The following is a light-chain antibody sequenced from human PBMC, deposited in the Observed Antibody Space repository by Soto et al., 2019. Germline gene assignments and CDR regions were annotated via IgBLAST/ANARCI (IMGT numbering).Light chain of an antibody. CDR1: QSVSRY. CDR2: GAS. V-gene: IGKV3-20*01. Sequence: VLTQSPGTLSLSPGERDTLSCRASQSVSRYLVWYQQKPGQAPRLLIYGASSRASGIPDRFSGSGSGTDFTLTINRLGPEDSAVYYCQQFDTSPYTFGQGTKLEIK. CDR3: QQFDTSPYT. J-gene: IGKJ2*01.